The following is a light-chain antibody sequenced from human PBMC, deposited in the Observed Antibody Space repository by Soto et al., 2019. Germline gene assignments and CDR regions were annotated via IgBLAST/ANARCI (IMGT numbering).Light chain of an antibody. Sequence: QSVLTQPPSASGTPGQRVTISCSGSRSNIGTNTVTWYQQLPGTAPKLLIYSDNQRPSGVPDRFSGSKSGTSASLAISGLQSDDEAAYYCAAWDVRLVVFGGGTQLTVL. CDR1: RSNIGTNT. CDR2: SDN. J-gene: IGLJ2*01. CDR3: AAWDVRLVV. V-gene: IGLV1-44*01.